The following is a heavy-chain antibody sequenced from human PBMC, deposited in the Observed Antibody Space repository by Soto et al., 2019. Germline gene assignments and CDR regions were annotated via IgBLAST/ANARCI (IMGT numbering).Heavy chain of an antibody. Sequence: VNLLESGGCLVQPGGSLRLSFAASGFTFSNFAMSWVRQAPGRGLEWVSEITASGRTPSYADSVKGRFTISKDESKNTLYLQMNSLRADDTALYYCAKVYFGESDGFDIWGQGTMVTVSS. CDR2: ITASGRTP. CDR3: AKVYFGESDGFDI. V-gene: IGHV3-23*01. J-gene: IGHJ3*02. CDR1: GFTFSNFA. D-gene: IGHD3-16*01.